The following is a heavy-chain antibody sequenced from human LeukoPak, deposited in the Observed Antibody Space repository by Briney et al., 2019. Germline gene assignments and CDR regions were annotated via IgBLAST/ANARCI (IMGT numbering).Heavy chain of an antibody. J-gene: IGHJ4*02. Sequence: GGSLRLSCAASGFTFSSYNMNWVRQAPGKGLEWVSDISGSSSTIYYADSVKGRFTISRDNAKTTLYLQMNSLRAEDTAVYYCGRDLGGNFDHWGQGTLVTVSS. V-gene: IGHV3-48*04. CDR3: GRDLGGNFDH. D-gene: IGHD2-15*01. CDR1: GFTFSSYN. CDR2: ISGSSSTI.